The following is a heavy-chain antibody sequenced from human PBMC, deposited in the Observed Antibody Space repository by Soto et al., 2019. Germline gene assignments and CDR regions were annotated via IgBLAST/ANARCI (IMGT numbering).Heavy chain of an antibody. Sequence: HPGGSLRLSCAASGFTFSSYAMSWVRQAPGKGLEWVSVISGSDDSTYYADSVKGRFTISRDNSKNTLYLQMNSLRAEDTAVYYCAKGRSYYYYGVDVWGQGTTVTVSS. V-gene: IGHV3-23*01. CDR2: ISGSDDST. CDR3: AKGRSYYYYGVDV. CDR1: GFTFSSYA. J-gene: IGHJ6*02.